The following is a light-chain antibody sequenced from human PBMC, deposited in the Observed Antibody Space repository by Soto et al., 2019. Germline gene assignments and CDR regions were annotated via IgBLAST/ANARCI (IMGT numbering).Light chain of an antibody. J-gene: IGKJ2*01. V-gene: IGKV1-9*01. CDR1: QGISSY. CDR2: AAS. Sequence: DIQLTQSPSFLSASVGDRVTITCRASQGISSYLAWYQQKPGKDPKLLIYAASTLQSGVPSRFSGSGSGTEFTLTVSSLQPEDFATYSCQQLSYDPYTFGQGTKLESK. CDR3: QQLSYDPYT.